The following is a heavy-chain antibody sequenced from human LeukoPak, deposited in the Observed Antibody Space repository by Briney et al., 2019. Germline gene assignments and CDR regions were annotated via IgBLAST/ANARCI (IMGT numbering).Heavy chain of an antibody. D-gene: IGHD5-12*01. CDR1: GSTFSSHT. V-gene: IGHV3-48*04. CDR3: VRAFGGYDSQRFYYNMDV. CDR2: ISSTSSVI. J-gene: IGHJ6*03. Sequence: PGGSLRLSCAASGSTFSSHTMNWVRQAPGKGLEWVSYISSTSSVIYYADSVKGRFTISRDNAKSSLYLQMNSLRAEDTAVYYCVRAFGGYDSQRFYYNMDVWGKGTTVTVSS.